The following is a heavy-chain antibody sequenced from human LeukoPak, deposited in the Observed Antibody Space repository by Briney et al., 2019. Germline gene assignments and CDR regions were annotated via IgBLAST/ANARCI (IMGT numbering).Heavy chain of an antibody. CDR3: ARAVSPDAFDI. V-gene: IGHV4-4*09. CDR2: IYTSGST. J-gene: IGHJ3*02. CDR1: GGSISSYY. D-gene: IGHD4-11*01. Sequence: ETLSLTCTVSGGSISSYYWSWIRQPPGKGLEWIGYIYTSGSTNYNPSLKSRVTISVDTSKNQFSLKLSSVTAADTAVYYCARAVSPDAFDIWGQGTMVTVSS.